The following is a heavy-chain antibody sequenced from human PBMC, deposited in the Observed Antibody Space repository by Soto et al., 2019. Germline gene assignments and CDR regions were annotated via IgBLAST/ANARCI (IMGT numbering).Heavy chain of an antibody. V-gene: IGHV3-23*01. CDR1: GLTFSNYA. D-gene: IGHD3-16*02. CDR2: MRGSSRTT. Sequence: GGSLRLSCATSGLTFSNYAMSWVRQAPGGGLGGGSSMRGSSRTTYYADSVRGRFTISRHRSKNTLYLQMSTLRAEDTALNYCAKNQEPQIPTVIDFWGQGTLVTVSS. J-gene: IGHJ4*02. CDR3: AKNQEPQIPTVIDF.